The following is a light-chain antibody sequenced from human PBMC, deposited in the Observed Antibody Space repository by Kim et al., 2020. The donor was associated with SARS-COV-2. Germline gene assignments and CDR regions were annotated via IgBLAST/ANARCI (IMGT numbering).Light chain of an antibody. J-gene: IGKJ4*01. CDR3: QQYDNFPLT. V-gene: IGKV1-33*01. Sequence: DIQMTQSPASLSASVGDRVTITCQASHDISNSLNWYQQKPGKAPQVLIYDASSLEVGVSSRFSGTGSGTDFSLTISRLQPEDIATYYCQQYDNFPLTFGGGTKVDIK. CDR1: HDISNS. CDR2: DAS.